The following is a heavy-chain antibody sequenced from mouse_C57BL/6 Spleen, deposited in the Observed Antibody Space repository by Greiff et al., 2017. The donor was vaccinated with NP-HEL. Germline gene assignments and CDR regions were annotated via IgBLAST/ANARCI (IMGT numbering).Heavy chain of an antibody. CDR2: IYWDDDK. J-gene: IGHJ3*01. Sequence: QVTLKECGPGILQSSQTLSLTCSFSGFSLSTSGMGVSWIRQPSGKGLEWLAHIYWDDDKRYNPSLKSRLTISKDTSRNQVFLKITSVDTADTATYYCARSYSNYEAWFAYWGQGTLVTVSA. CDR1: GFSLSTSGMG. V-gene: IGHV8-12*01. CDR3: ARSYSNYEAWFAY. D-gene: IGHD2-5*01.